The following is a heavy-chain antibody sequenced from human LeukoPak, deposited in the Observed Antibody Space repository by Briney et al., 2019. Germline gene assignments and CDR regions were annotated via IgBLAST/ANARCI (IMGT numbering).Heavy chain of an antibody. CDR3: ARVQPSFDPLRGISPLGGPDY. V-gene: IGHV3-21*01. CDR2: ISSRSTYI. CDR1: GFTFSSYA. Sequence: GGSLRLSCAASGFTFSSYAMTWVRQAPGKGLEWVASISSRSTYIYYADSVKGRFTISRDNAKNSLYLQVSSLRAEDTAVYYCARVQPSFDPLRGISPLGGPDYWGQGTLVTVSS. D-gene: IGHD3-3*02. J-gene: IGHJ4*02.